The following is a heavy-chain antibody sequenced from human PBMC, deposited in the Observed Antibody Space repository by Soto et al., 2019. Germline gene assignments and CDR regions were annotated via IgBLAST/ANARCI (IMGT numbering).Heavy chain of an antibody. Sequence: GGSLRLSCAASGFTVSSNYMSWVRQAPGKGLEWVSVIYSGGSTYYADSVKGRFTISRDNSKNTLYLQMNSLRAEDTAVYYCARETYYYDSSGPYPAYYFDYWGQGTLVTVSS. V-gene: IGHV3-53*01. D-gene: IGHD3-22*01. CDR3: ARETYYYDSSGPYPAYYFDY. CDR2: IYSGGST. J-gene: IGHJ4*02. CDR1: GFTVSSNY.